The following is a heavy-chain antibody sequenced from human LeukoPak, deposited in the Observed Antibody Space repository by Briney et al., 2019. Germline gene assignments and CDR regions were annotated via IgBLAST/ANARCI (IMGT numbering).Heavy chain of an antibody. D-gene: IGHD3-22*01. CDR3: ARHRLHRLYYDNSGYYHDAFNI. CDR2: FMPICGTA. Sequence: ASLKLSCETYRGPFTRYVINCVRQSPGPEGEWMGGFMPICGTANYAQKLQGRVTMTRNTSRSTAYIELRSLRSYDTAVYYCARHRLHRLYYDNSGYYHDAFNIWGQGTMVTVSS. CDR1: RGPFTRYV. J-gene: IGHJ3*02. V-gene: IGHV1-8*02.